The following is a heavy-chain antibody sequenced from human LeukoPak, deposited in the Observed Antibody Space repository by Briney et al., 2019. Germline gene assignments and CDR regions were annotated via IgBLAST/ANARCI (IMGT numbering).Heavy chain of an antibody. D-gene: IGHD5-12*01. CDR3: ARVSGYSQNWFDP. Sequence: SETLSLTCTVSGGSISSYYWSWIRQPPGKGLEWIGYIYYSGSTNYNPSLKSRVTISVDTSKNQFSLKLSSVTAADTAVYYCARVSGYSQNWFDPWGQGTQVTVSS. J-gene: IGHJ5*02. V-gene: IGHV4-59*01. CDR2: IYYSGST. CDR1: GGSISSYY.